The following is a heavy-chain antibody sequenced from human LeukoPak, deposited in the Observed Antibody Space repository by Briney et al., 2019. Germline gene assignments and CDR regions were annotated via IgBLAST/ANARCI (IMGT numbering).Heavy chain of an antibody. CDR2: IRYDGSNK. J-gene: IGHJ6*02. CDR1: GFTFSSYG. D-gene: IGHD6-13*01. Sequence: GGSLRLSCAASGFTFSSYGMHWVRQAPGKGLEWVAFIRYDGSNKYYADSVKGRFTISRENAKNSLYLQMNSLRAGDTAVYYCARGADYGMDVWGQGTTVTVSS. V-gene: IGHV3-30*02. CDR3: ARGADYGMDV.